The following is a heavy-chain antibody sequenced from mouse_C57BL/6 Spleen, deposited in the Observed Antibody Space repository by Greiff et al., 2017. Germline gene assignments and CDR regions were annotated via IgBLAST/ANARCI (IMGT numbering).Heavy chain of an antibody. V-gene: IGHV1-26*01. CDR3: ARLIDYDYDGGFAY. J-gene: IGHJ3*01. Sequence: EIQLQQSGPELVKPGASVKISCKASGYTFTDYYMNWVKQSHGKSLEWIGDINPNNGGTSYKQKFKGKATLTVDKSSSTAYMELRSLTSEDSAVYYCARLIDYDYDGGFAYWGQGTLVTVSA. CDR1: GYTFTDYY. CDR2: INPNNGGT. D-gene: IGHD2-4*01.